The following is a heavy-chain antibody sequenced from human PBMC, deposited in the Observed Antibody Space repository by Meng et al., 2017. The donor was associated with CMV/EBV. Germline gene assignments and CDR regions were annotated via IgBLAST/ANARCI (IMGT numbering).Heavy chain of an antibody. D-gene: IGHD3-3*01. Sequence: ASVKVSCKASGYTFTSYGISWVRQAPGQGLEWMGWISAYNGNTSYAQKFQGRVTMTRDTSTSTVYMELSSLRSEDTAVYYCARENRFGVGTGGYYYYGMDVWGQGTTVTVSS. V-gene: IGHV1-18*01. CDR2: ISAYNGNT. J-gene: IGHJ6*02. CDR3: ARENRFGVGTGGYYYYGMDV. CDR1: GYTFTSYG.